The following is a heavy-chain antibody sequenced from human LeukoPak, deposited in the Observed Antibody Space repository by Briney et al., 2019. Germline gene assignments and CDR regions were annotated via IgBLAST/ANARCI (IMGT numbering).Heavy chain of an antibody. J-gene: IGHJ5*02. D-gene: IGHD5-24*01. CDR2: IYHGGST. CDR1: GGSISSNNW. V-gene: IGHV4-4*02. CDR3: ARRPRGDYKAWFDP. Sequence: SSETLSLTCAVSGGSISSNNWWNWVRQPPGKGLERIGEIYHGGSTNYNPSLKSRVTISVDTSKNQFSLKVRSVTAADTAVYYCARRPRGDYKAWFDPWGQGTLVTVSS.